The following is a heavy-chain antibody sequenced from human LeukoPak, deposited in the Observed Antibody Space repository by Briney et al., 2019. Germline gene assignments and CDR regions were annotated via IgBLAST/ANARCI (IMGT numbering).Heavy chain of an antibody. Sequence: SVKVSCKASGGTFSNYAISWVRQAPGQGREWMGGIIPMFGTANYAQKFQGRVTITADEATSTAYMELSGLSSEDTAMYYCARVDRYSSYYFDYWGQGTLVTVSS. V-gene: IGHV1-69*13. J-gene: IGHJ4*02. CDR2: IIPMFGTA. CDR3: ARVDRYSSYYFDY. D-gene: IGHD6-19*01. CDR1: GGTFSNYA.